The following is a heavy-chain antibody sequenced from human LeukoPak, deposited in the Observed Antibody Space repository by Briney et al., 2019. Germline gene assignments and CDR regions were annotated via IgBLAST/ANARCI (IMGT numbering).Heavy chain of an antibody. D-gene: IGHD4-17*01. V-gene: IGHV4-38-2*02. CDR1: GYSISSGYY. J-gene: IGHJ4*02. CDR2: IYHSGRT. CDR3: ARGPRTYGDYDGTDY. Sequence: SETLSLTCTVSGYSISSGYYWGWIRQPPGKGLEWIGSIYHSGRTFYNPSLKSRVTISVDTSKNQFSLKLSSVTAADTAVYYCARGPRTYGDYDGTDYWGQGTLVTVSS.